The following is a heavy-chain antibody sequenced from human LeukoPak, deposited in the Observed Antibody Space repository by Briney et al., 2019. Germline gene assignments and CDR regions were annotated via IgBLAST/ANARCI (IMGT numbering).Heavy chain of an antibody. CDR3: ARGRGSFGEFYMDD. CDR1: GFTFSSYW. Sequence: GGSLRLSCAASGFTFSSYWMSWVRQAPGKGLEWVANIKQDGSEKYYVDSVKGRFTISRDNAKNSLYLQMNSLRAEDTAVYYCARGRGSFGEFYMDDWGKGTTVTVSS. J-gene: IGHJ6*03. CDR2: IKQDGSEK. D-gene: IGHD3-10*01. V-gene: IGHV3-7*01.